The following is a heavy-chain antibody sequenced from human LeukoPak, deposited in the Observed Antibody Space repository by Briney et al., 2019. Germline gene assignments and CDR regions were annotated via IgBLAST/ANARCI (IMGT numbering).Heavy chain of an antibody. V-gene: IGHV3-73*01. CDR2: IRSKANSYAT. Sequence: PGGSLRLSCAASGFTFGGSAMHWVRQASGKGLEWVGRIRSKANSYATAYAASVKGRFTISRDDSKNTAYLQMNSLKTEDTAVYYCTRGYSSSWTFDYWGQGTLVTVSS. D-gene: IGHD6-13*01. CDR3: TRGYSSSWTFDY. CDR1: GFTFGGSA. J-gene: IGHJ4*02.